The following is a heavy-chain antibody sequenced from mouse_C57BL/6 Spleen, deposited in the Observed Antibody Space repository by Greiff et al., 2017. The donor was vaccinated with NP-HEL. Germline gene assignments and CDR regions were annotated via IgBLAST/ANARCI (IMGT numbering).Heavy chain of an antibody. CDR3: ARSNYSSYGGFDY. Sequence: VQLQQPGAELVMPGASVKLSCKASGYTFTSYWMHWVKQRPGQGLEWIGEIDPSDSYTNYNQKFKGKSTLTVDKSSSTAYMQLSSLTSENAAIYDCARSNYSSYGGFDYWGQGTLGTVSA. J-gene: IGHJ3*01. V-gene: IGHV1-69*01. D-gene: IGHD2-5*01. CDR1: GYTFTSYW. CDR2: IDPSDSYT.